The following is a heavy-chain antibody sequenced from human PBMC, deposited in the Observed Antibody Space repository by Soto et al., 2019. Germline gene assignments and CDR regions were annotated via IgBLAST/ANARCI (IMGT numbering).Heavy chain of an antibody. CDR3: ARERTRGFDP. J-gene: IGHJ5*02. Sequence: QVHLVQSGAEVRKPGASVKVSCKASGYTFTSYDINWVRQATGQGLEWMGWMNPNSGNTAYAQKFQGRGTMTRNTSISTAHMELSSLRSEETAVYYCARERTRGFDPWGQGTLVTVSS. CDR2: MNPNSGNT. V-gene: IGHV1-8*01. CDR1: GYTFTSYD.